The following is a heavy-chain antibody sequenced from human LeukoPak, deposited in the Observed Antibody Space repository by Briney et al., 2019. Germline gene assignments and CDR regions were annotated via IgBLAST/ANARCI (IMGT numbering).Heavy chain of an antibody. CDR3: ARVGLRRSNWFDP. D-gene: IGHD4-17*01. CDR1: GYTFTGYY. Sequence: ASVKVSCKASGYTFTGYYMHWVRQAPGQGLEWMGWINPNSGGTNYAQKFQGRVTMTRDTSISTAYMELSRLRSDDTAVYYCARVGLRRSNWFDPWGQGTLVTVPP. J-gene: IGHJ5*02. V-gene: IGHV1-2*02. CDR2: INPNSGGT.